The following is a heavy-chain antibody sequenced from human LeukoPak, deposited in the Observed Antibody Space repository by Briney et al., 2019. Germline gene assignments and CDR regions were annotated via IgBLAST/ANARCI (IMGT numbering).Heavy chain of an antibody. D-gene: IGHD3-10*01. Sequence: GGSLRLSCAASGFTFSSYEMNWVRQAPGKGLEWASYISSSGSTIYYADSVKGRFTTSRDNAKNSLYLQMNSLRAEDTAVYYCARDVGPRDYGSETDAFDIWGQGTMVTVSS. CDR1: GFTFSSYE. V-gene: IGHV3-48*03. CDR3: ARDVGPRDYGSETDAFDI. J-gene: IGHJ3*02. CDR2: ISSSGSTI.